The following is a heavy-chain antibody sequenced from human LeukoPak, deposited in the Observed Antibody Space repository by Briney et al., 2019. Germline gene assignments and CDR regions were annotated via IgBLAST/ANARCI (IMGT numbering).Heavy chain of an antibody. CDR3: AREGDYGGNWFDP. Sequence: GASVKVSCEASGYTFTGIGSSWVGRALGKGLEWLGWISAYSGNTNYAQKLQGRVTMTTDTSTSTAYMELRSLRSDDTAVYYCAREGDYGGNWFDPWGQGTLVTVSS. V-gene: IGHV1-18*01. J-gene: IGHJ5*02. CDR2: ISAYSGNT. CDR1: GYTFTGIG. D-gene: IGHD4-23*01.